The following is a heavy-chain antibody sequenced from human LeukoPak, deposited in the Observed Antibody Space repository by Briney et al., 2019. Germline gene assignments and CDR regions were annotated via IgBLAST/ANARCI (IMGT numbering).Heavy chain of an antibody. V-gene: IGHV1-8*01. CDR3: ARLITMVRGVSEDY. CDR2: MNPNSGNT. CDR1: GYTFTSYD. Sequence: GASVKVSCKASGYTFTSYDINWVRQATGQGLEWMGWMNPNSGNTGYAQKFQGRVTMTRNTSISTAYMELSSLRSEDTAVYYCARLITMVRGVSEDYWGQGTLVTVSS. J-gene: IGHJ4*02. D-gene: IGHD3-10*01.